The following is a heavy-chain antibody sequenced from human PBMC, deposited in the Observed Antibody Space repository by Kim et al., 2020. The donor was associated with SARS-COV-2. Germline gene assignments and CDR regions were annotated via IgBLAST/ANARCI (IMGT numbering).Heavy chain of an antibody. D-gene: IGHD6-25*01. CDR1: GASINDGGHS. J-gene: IGHJ4*02. Sequence: SETLSLTCNVAGASINDGGHSWSWIRQLPGRDLEWIGYIFYSGSNHYSPSLESRTTISLDTSKNQFSLNLASVTAADTALYYCACRTGVAAAGVDYWGEG. V-gene: IGHV4-31*02. CDR2: IFYSGSN. CDR3: ACRTGVAAAGVDY.